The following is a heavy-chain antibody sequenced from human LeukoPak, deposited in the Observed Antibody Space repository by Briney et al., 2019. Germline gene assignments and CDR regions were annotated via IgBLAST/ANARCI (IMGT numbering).Heavy chain of an antibody. CDR3: ASSYFYDGNRYFDY. D-gene: IGHD3-22*01. Sequence: PSETLSLTCNVSGGSITSYYWNWIRQPPGKGLEWIGYIYYTGSTNSNPSLKSRLTISLDTSKNQFSLKLTSVTAADTAIYYCASSYFYDGNRYFDYWGQGALVTVPS. CDR1: GGSITSYY. J-gene: IGHJ4*02. CDR2: IYYTGST. V-gene: IGHV4-59*08.